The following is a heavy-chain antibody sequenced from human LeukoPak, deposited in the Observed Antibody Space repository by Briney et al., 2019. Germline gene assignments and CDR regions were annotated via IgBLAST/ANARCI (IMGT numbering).Heavy chain of an antibody. Sequence: PSETLSLTCTVSGGSIKSYHWSWIRQPPGEGLEWIGYIYYSGSTNYNPSLKSRVTISVDTSKNQCSLRLSSVTAADTAVYYCARYHQPSGPNWLDRWGQGTLVTVSS. CDR2: IYYSGST. V-gene: IGHV4-59*01. CDR1: GGSIKSYH. CDR3: ARYHQPSGPNWLDR. D-gene: IGHD2-15*01. J-gene: IGHJ5*02.